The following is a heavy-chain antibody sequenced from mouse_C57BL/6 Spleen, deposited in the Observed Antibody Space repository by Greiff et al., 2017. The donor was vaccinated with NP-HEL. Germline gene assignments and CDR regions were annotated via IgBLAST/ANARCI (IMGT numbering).Heavy chain of an antibody. J-gene: IGHJ3*01. CDR3: VRQYGSSLWFAY. D-gene: IGHD1-1*01. CDR2: IRSKSNNYAT. CDR1: GFSFNTYA. Sequence: EVQLVESGGGLVQPKGSLKLSCAASGFSFNTYAMNWVRQAPGKGLEWVARIRSKSNNYATYYADSVKDRFTISRDDSESMLYLQMNNLKTEDTAMYYCVRQYGSSLWFAYWGQGTLVTVSA. V-gene: IGHV10-1*01.